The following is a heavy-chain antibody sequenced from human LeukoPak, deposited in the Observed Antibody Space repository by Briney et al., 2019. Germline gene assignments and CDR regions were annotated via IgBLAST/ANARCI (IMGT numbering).Heavy chain of an antibody. J-gene: IGHJ5*02. D-gene: IGHD1/OR15-1a*01. CDR3: ARERTGTEAFRWFDP. CDR2: IYYSGST. CDR1: GGSISSGGYY. Sequence: SETLSLTCTVPGGSISSGGYYWSWIRQHPGKGLEWIGYIYYSGSTYYNPSLKSRVTISVDTSKNQFSLKLSSVTAADTAVYYCARERTGTEAFRWFDPWGQGTLVTVSS. V-gene: IGHV4-31*03.